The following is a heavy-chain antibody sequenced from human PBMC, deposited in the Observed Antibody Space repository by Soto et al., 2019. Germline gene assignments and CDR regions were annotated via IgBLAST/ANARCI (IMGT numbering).Heavy chain of an antibody. CDR3: AREDRDRETVLVPAAIDGMDV. D-gene: IGHD2-2*01. V-gene: IGHV1-69*08. CDR1: GGTFSRYS. CDR2: IIPIFGIA. Sequence: QVQLVQSGAEVKKPGSSVKVSCKASGGTFSRYSITWVRQAPGHGLEWIGRIIPIFGIASYAQKFQGRVTITADESTSTADIELSRLRSDDTAVYYCAREDRDRETVLVPAAIDGMDVWGPGTTVTVSS. J-gene: IGHJ6*02.